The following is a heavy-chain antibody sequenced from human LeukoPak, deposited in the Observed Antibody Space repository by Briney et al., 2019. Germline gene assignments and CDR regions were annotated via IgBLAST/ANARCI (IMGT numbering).Heavy chain of an antibody. CDR2: ISGNGSST. CDR3: ARGREANY. Sequence: GGSLRLSCAASGFTFSSYAMSWVRQAPGKGLEWVSAISGNGSSTYYTNSVKGRFTVSRDNSKNTLYLQMGSLRVADMAVYYCARGREANYWGQGTLVTVSS. CDR1: GFTFSSYA. V-gene: IGHV3-64*01. J-gene: IGHJ4*02.